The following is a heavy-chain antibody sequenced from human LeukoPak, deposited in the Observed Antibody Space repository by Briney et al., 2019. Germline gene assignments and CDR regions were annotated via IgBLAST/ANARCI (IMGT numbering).Heavy chain of an antibody. V-gene: IGHV3-74*01. Sequence: GGSLRLSCAASGFTFSSYWMHWVRQAPGKGPVWVSRIISDGSSATYADSVKGRFTVSRDNAKNTLYLQMSSLRAEDTAVYYCARDWVYKIDYWGRGTLVTVSS. J-gene: IGHJ4*02. CDR2: IISDGSSA. CDR1: GFTFSSYW. CDR3: ARDWVYKIDY. D-gene: IGHD5-24*01.